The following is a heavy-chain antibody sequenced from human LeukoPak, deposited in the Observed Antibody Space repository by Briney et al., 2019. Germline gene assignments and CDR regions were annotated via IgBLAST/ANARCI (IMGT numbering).Heavy chain of an antibody. CDR1: GGSFSGYY. D-gene: IGHD6-6*01. CDR2: INHSGST. J-gene: IGHJ6*02. V-gene: IGHV4-34*01. CDR3: ARLQQLVLNYYYGMDV. Sequence: KASETLSLTCAVYGGSFSGYYWSWIRQPPGKGLEWIGEINHSGSTNYNPSLKSRVTISVDTSKNQFSLKLSSVTAADTAVYYCARLQQLVLNYYYGMDVWGQGTTVTVSS.